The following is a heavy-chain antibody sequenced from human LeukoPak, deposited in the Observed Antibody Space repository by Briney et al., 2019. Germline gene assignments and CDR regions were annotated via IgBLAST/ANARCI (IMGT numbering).Heavy chain of an antibody. D-gene: IGHD2-15*01. Sequence: ASVKVSCKVSGYTFTSYGISWVRQAPGQGLEWMGWISAYNGNTNYAQKLQGRVTMTTDTSTSTAYMELRSLRSDDTAVYYCARYERGYCSGGSCYSTDYWGQGTLVTVSS. CDR2: ISAYNGNT. CDR3: ARYERGYCSGGSCYSTDY. CDR1: GYTFTSYG. J-gene: IGHJ4*02. V-gene: IGHV1-18*01.